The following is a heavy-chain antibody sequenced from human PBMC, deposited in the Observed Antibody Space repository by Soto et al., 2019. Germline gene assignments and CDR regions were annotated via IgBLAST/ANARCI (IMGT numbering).Heavy chain of an antibody. CDR2: ISSSSSTI. Sequence: GGSLRLSCAASGFTFSSYSMNWVRQAPGKGLEWVSYISSSSSTIYYADSVKGRFTISRDNAKNSLYLQMNSLRAEDTAVYYCARDDYDFFQNYYYYYYMDVWGKGTTVTVSS. J-gene: IGHJ6*03. D-gene: IGHD3-3*01. CDR1: GFTFSSYS. CDR3: ARDDYDFFQNYYYYYYMDV. V-gene: IGHV3-48*01.